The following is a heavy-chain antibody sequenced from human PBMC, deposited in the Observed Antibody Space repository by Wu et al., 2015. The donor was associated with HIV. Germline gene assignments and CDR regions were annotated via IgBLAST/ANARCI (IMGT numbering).Heavy chain of an antibody. CDR2: IIPIFATS. D-gene: IGHD3-16*01. Sequence: QVQLVQSGAEVKKPGSSVKVSCKASGGATSNYAFNWVRQAPGQGLEWMGGIIPIFATSTYAQKFQGRVTITADESTTTAYMELSSLTSDDTAVYYCATCPGGAGSNAYYFDHWGQGTLVTVSS. V-gene: IGHV1-69*12. CDR3: ATCPGGAGSNAYYFDH. CDR1: GGATSNYA. J-gene: IGHJ4*02.